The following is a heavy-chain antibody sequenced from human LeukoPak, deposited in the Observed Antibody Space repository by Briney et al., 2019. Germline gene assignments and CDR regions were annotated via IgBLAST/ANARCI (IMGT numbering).Heavy chain of an antibody. D-gene: IGHD5-12*01. Sequence: PGGSLRLSCAASGFTVSSNYMSWVRQAPGKGLEWVSVIYSGGSTYYADSVKGRFTISRDNSKNTLYLQMNSLRAEDTAVYYCARDGLGYSGYGPDYFDYWGQGTLVTVSS. CDR3: ARDGLGYSGYGPDYFDY. CDR2: IYSGGST. J-gene: IGHJ4*02. CDR1: GFTVSSNY. V-gene: IGHV3-66*01.